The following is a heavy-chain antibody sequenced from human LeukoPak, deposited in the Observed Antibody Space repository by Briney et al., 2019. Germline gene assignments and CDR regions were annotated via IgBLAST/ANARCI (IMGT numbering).Heavy chain of an antibody. V-gene: IGHV1-2*02. D-gene: IGHD5-24*01. CDR3: AREGGAAAMDMDV. Sequence: ASVKVSCKASGYTFTGYYMHWVRQAPGQGLGWMGWINPNSGGTNYAQKFQGRVTMTRDTSISTAYTELSRLRSDDTAVYYCAREGGAAAMDMDVWGKGTTVTVSS. CDR1: GYTFTGYY. CDR2: INPNSGGT. J-gene: IGHJ6*03.